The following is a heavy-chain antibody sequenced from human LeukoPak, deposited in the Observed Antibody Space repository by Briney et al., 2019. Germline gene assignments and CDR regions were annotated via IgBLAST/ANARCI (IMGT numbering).Heavy chain of an antibody. CDR3: AKDDGDYVFDY. CDR2: ISNDGTIQ. V-gene: IGHV3-30*04. D-gene: IGHD4-17*01. CDR1: GFTFSSYA. Sequence: PGGSLRLSCAASGFTFSSYAMSWVRQAPGKGLEWLAVISNDGTIQYYADSVKGRFTISRDNSKNTLYLQMNSLRAEDTAVYYCAKDDGDYVFDYWGQGTLVTVSS. J-gene: IGHJ4*02.